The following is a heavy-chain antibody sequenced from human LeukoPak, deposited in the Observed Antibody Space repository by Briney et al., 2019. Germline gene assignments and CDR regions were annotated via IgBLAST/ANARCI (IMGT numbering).Heavy chain of an antibody. CDR3: AGGYSYGYPYDY. CDR1: GGSISSRSYY. V-gene: IGHV4-39*07. J-gene: IGHJ4*02. D-gene: IGHD5-18*01. CDR2: IYYSGST. Sequence: SETLSLTCTVSGGSISSRSYYWGWIRQPPGKGLEWIGSIYYSGSTYYNPSLKSRVTISVDTSKNQFSLKLSSVTAADTAVYYCAGGYSYGYPYDYWGQGTLVTVSP.